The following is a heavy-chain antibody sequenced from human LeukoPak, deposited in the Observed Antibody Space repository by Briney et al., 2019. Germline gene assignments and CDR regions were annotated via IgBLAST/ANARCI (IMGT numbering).Heavy chain of an antibody. D-gene: IGHD5-24*01. V-gene: IGHV3-23*01. CDR3: ARARRGSRDGYNTLSS. CDR1: GFTFDNSA. CDR2: IKSSAINT. J-gene: IGHJ4*02. Sequence: SGGSLRLSCAASGFTFDNSAMSWVRQPPGKGLEWVSTIKSSAINTYYADSVKGRFTISRDNSKNSLYLQMNSLRAEDTAVYYCARARRGSRDGYNTLSSWGQGTLVIVSS.